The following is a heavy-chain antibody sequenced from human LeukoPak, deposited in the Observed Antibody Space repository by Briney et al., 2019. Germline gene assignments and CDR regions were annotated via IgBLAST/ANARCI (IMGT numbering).Heavy chain of an antibody. V-gene: IGHV3-23*01. D-gene: IGHD5-12*01. CDR2: ISGSGRST. J-gene: IGHJ4*02. CDR1: GFTFSSYA. Sequence: GGSLRLSCAASGFTFSSYAMSWVRQAPGKGLEWVSAISGSGRSTYYADSVKGRFTISRDNSKNMLYLQMNSLRAEETAVYYCAKEEGWLRQYYFDYWGQGTLVTVSS. CDR3: AKEEGWLRQYYFDY.